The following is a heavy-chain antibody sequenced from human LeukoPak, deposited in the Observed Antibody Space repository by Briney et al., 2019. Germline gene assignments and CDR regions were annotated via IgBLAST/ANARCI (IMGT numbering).Heavy chain of an antibody. V-gene: IGHV4-39*01. CDR3: ARSNYYYGMDV. Sequence: SETLSLTCTVSGGSISSSSYYWGWIRQPPGRGLEWIGSIYYSGSTYYNPSLKSRVTISVDTSKNQFSLKLSSVTAADMAVYYCARSNYYYGMDVWGQGTTVTVSS. CDR2: IYYSGST. CDR1: GGSISSSSYY. J-gene: IGHJ6*02.